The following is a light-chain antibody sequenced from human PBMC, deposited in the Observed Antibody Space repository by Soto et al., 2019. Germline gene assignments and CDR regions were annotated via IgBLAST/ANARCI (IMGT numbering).Light chain of an antibody. V-gene: IGKV3-15*01. CDR1: QSIRSN. J-gene: IGKJ1*01. CDR3: QQYHIWPPWT. CDR2: GAS. Sequence: EIVMTQSPDTLSVSPGEGATLSCRVSQSIRSNLAWYQQRPGQAPRLLMYGASTRADGIPARFTGSGSGTEFTLTISSLQSEDFAVYYCQQYHIWPPWTYGQGTKVDMK.